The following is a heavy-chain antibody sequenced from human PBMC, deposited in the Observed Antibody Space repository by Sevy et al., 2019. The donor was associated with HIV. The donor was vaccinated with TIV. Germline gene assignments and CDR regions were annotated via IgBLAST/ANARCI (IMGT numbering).Heavy chain of an antibody. CDR2: ISGNGGYT. CDR3: AKGSTSSSEVGYFDY. CDR1: GFTFSNYA. J-gene: IGHJ4*02. V-gene: IGHV3-23*01. Sequence: GGSLRLSCAASGFTFSNYAMSWVRQAPGKGLEWVSVISGNGGYTYYADSRKGRFTISRDTSKNTLYLQMNSLRAEDTAVYYCAKGSTSSSEVGYFDYWGQGTLVTVSS. D-gene: IGHD2-2*01.